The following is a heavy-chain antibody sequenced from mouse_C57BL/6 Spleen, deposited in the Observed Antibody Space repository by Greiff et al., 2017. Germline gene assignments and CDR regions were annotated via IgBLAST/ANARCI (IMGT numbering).Heavy chain of an antibody. CDR2: IDPSDSYT. Sequence: QVQLQQPGAELVMPGASVKLSCKASGYTFTSYWMHWVKQRPGQGLEWIGEIDPSDSYTNYNQKFKGKSTLTVDKSSSTAYMQRSSLTSEDSAVYYCARVVTTENSMGYWGQGTSVTVSS. CDR1: GYTFTSYW. J-gene: IGHJ4*01. CDR3: ARVVTTENSMGY. D-gene: IGHD2-12*01. V-gene: IGHV1-69*01.